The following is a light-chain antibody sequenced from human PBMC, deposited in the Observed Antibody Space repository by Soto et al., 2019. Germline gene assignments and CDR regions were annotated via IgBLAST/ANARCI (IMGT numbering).Light chain of an antibody. CDR3: GEHAGSNTWV. CDR2: EVN. J-gene: IGLJ3*02. Sequence: QSALTQSPSASASPGQSVTISCTGSSGDVGAYNYVSWYQQHPGKAPKLIIYEVNKRPSGVPDRFSGSKSGITASLTVSGLQADDEADYYCGEHAGSNTWVFGGGTKVTV. CDR1: SGDVGAYNY. V-gene: IGLV2-8*01.